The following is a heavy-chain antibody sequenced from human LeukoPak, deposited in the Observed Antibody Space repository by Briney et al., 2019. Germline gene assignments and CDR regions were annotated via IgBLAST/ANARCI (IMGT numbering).Heavy chain of an antibody. V-gene: IGHV3-7*01. Sequence: GGSLRLSCAASGFTFSSYWMSWVRQAPGKGLEWVANIKQDGSEKYYVDSVKGRFTISRDNAKNSLHLQMNSLRAEDTAVYYCAREGYGDSRGYFDYWGQGTLVTVSS. CDR1: GFTFSSYW. D-gene: IGHD4-17*01. J-gene: IGHJ4*02. CDR2: IKQDGSEK. CDR3: AREGYGDSRGYFDY.